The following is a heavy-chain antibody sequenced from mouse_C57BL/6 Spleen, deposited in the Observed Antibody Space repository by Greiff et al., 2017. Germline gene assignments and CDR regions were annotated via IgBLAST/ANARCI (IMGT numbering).Heavy chain of an antibody. CDR1: GYTFTSYG. V-gene: IGHV1-81*01. CDR3: ARSKAMDY. Sequence: QVQLQQSGAELARPGASVKLSCKASGYTFTSYGISWVKQRTGKGLEWIGEIYPRSGTTYYNVKCKGKATLTAYKSSSTASMELRSLTSEDAAVYFCARSKAMDYWGQGTSGTVSS. CDR2: IYPRSGTT. J-gene: IGHJ4*01.